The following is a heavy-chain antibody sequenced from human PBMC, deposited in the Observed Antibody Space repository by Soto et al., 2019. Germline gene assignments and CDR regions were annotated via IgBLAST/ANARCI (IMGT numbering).Heavy chain of an antibody. CDR3: ARASWKFVDPFHFDY. CDR1: GYRFSTYW. Sequence: GESVKISCXGSGYRFSTYWIGWVRQMPGKGLEWMGIIYPGDSDTRYSPSFQGQVTISADNSISTAYLQRSSLKASDTAMYHCARASWKFVDPFHFDYWGQGTLVTVSS. D-gene: IGHD1-1*01. J-gene: IGHJ4*02. V-gene: IGHV5-51*01. CDR2: IYPGDSDT.